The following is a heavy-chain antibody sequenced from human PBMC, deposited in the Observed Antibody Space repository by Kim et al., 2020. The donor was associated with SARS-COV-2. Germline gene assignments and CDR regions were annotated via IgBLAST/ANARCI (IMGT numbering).Heavy chain of an antibody. CDR3: AKDLKFPASWWELPDDAFDI. V-gene: IGHV3-30*02. D-gene: IGHD1-26*01. Sequence: RFTMSRDNSKNTLYLQMNSLRAEDTAVYYCAKDLKFPASWWELPDDAFDIWGQGTMVTVSS. J-gene: IGHJ3*02.